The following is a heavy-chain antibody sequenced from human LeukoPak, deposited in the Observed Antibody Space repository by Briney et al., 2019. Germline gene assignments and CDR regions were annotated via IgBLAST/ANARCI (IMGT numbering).Heavy chain of an antibody. J-gene: IGHJ4*02. V-gene: IGHV1-2*02. CDR2: INPNSGGT. CDR3: AREGYSSGWASTNALDY. D-gene: IGHD6-19*01. CDR1: GYTFTGYY. Sequence: ASVEVSCKASGYTFTGYYMHWVRQAPGQGLEWMGWINPNSGGTNYAQKFQGRVTMTRDTSISTAYMELSRLRSDDTAVYYCAREGYSSGWASTNALDYWGQGTLVTVSS.